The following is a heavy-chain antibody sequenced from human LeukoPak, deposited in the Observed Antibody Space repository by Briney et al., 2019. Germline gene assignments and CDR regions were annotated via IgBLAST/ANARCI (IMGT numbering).Heavy chain of an antibody. J-gene: IGHJ4*01. CDR3: AREDNGGNPAPFDY. Sequence: SETLSLTCTVSGYSISSGYYWGWTRRPPGKGLEWIGTIFHSGSTYYNTSIKSRVTISVDTSKNQISLKLSSETAADTAVYDCAREDNGGNPAPFDYWGQGTLVTVSS. V-gene: IGHV4-38-2*02. D-gene: IGHD4-23*01. CDR1: GYSISSGYY. CDR2: IFHSGST.